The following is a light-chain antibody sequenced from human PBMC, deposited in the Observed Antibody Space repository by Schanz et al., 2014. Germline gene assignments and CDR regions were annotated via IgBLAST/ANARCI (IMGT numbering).Light chain of an antibody. CDR3: QQFGKLPWT. J-gene: IGKJ1*01. CDR1: QSVSSY. CDR2: GAF. Sequence: EIVMTQSPATLSLSPGERATLSCRASQSVSSYLAWYQQKPGQAPRLLMYGAFIRAAGIPDRFTGGGSGTDFTLTISRLEPEDFAVFYCQQFGKLPWTFGQGTKVEIK. V-gene: IGKV3-20*01.